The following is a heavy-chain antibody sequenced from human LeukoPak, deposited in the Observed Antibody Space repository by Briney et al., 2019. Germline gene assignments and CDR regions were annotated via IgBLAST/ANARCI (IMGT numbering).Heavy chain of an antibody. CDR1: GYTFTGYY. J-gene: IGHJ4*02. V-gene: IGHV1-2*06. Sequence: ASVKVSCKASGYTFTGYYMQWVRPAPGQGLEWMGRINPNSGGTNYAQKFQGRVTMTRDTSISTAYMELSRLRSDDTAVYYCARDLYSGSYFYYFDYWGQGTLVIVSS. CDR2: INPNSGGT. D-gene: IGHD1-26*01. CDR3: ARDLYSGSYFYYFDY.